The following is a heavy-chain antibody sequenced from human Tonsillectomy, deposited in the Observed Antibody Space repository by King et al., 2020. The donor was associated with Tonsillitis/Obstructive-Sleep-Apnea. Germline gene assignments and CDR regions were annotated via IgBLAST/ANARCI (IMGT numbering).Heavy chain of an antibody. V-gene: IGHV4-59*01. CDR1: GGSISSYY. CDR2: IYYSGST. J-gene: IGHJ4*02. Sequence: QLQESGPGLVKPSETLSLTCTVSGGSISSYYWSWIRQPPGKGLEWIGYIYYSGSTNYNPSLKSRVTISVDTSKNQFSLKLSSVTAADTAVFYFARVGGSSGWRRAYYFDYWGQGTLVTVSS. CDR3: ARVGGSSGWRRAYYFDY. D-gene: IGHD6-19*01.